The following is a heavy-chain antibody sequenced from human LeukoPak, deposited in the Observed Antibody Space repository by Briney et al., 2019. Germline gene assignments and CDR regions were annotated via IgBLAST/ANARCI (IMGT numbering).Heavy chain of an antibody. CDR3: ARLPPNWFDP. CDR2: IYYGGST. J-gene: IGHJ5*02. CDR1: GGSISSGGYF. Sequence: SETLSLTCTVSGGSISSGGYFWSWIRQHPGKGLEWIGYIYYGGSTYYNPSLKGRVTISVDTSKNQFSLKLTSVTAADTAVYYCARLPPNWFDPWGQGTLVTVSS. V-gene: IGHV4-31*03.